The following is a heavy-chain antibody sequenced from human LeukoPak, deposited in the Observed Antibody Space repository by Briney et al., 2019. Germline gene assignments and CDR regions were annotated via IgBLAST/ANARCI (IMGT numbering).Heavy chain of an antibody. D-gene: IGHD1-7*01. CDR1: GFTFSSYG. V-gene: IGHV3-48*01. CDR3: ARGVLGNYEYYFDY. Sequence: GRSLRLSCAASGFTFSSYGMNWVRQAPGKGLEWVSYISSSSSTIYYADSVKGRYTISRDNGKNSLYLQMNSLRAEDTAVYYCARGVLGNYEYYFDYWGQGTLVTVSS. J-gene: IGHJ4*02. CDR2: ISSSSSTI.